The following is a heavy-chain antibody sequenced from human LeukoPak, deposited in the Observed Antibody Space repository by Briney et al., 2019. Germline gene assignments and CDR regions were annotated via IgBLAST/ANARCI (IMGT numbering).Heavy chain of an antibody. J-gene: IGHJ4*02. D-gene: IGHD5-12*01. V-gene: IGHV3-48*02. Sequence: GGSLRLSCAASGFTFSNYGMNRVRQAPEKGLEWVSYISSSGDAIYYADSVKGRFTISRDNAKNSLYVEMNSLRDEDTGVYYCARAMRSGYDYWGQGTLVTVSS. CDR2: ISSSGDAI. CDR3: ARAMRSGYDY. CDR1: GFTFSNYG.